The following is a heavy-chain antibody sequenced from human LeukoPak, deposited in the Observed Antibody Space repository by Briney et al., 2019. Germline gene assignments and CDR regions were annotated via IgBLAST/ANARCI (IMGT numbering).Heavy chain of an antibody. D-gene: IGHD4-17*01. V-gene: IGHV3-33*01. J-gene: IGHJ4*02. CDR2: IWYDGSNK. CDR1: GFTFSSYG. Sequence: GGSLRLSCAASGFTFSSYGMHWVRQAPGKGLXXXXVIWYDGSNKYYADSVKGRFTISRDNSKNTLYLQMNSLRAEDTAVYYCARDHPTVTTGWDYWGQGTLVTVSS. CDR3: ARDHPTVTTGWDY.